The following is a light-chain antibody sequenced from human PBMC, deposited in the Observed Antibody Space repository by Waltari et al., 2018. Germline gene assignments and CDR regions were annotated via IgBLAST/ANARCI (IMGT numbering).Light chain of an antibody. J-gene: IGLJ3*02. CDR3: QTGGFGIWV. CDR2: VKSDGTH. CDR1: SGHSSYA. V-gene: IGLV4-69*01. Sequence: QLMLTQSPSASASLGASVKLTCTLSSGHSSYAIEWHQQQPEKGPRYLMKVKSDGTHIKGDEIPDRFSGSSSGAERYLTISSLQSEDEADYCCQTGGFGIWVFGGGTKLTVL.